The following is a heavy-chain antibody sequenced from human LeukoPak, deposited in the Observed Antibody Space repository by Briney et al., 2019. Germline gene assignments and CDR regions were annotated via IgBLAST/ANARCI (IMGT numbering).Heavy chain of an antibody. CDR2: ISYDGSNK. Sequence: GRSLRLSCAASGFTFSSYGMHWVRQAPGKGLEWVAVISYDGSNKYYADSVKGRSTISRDNSKNTLYLQMNSLRAEDTAVYYCANHRGSSGWYGHFDYWGQGTLVTVSS. J-gene: IGHJ4*02. CDR3: ANHRGSSGWYGHFDY. D-gene: IGHD6-19*01. CDR1: GFTFSSYG. V-gene: IGHV3-30*18.